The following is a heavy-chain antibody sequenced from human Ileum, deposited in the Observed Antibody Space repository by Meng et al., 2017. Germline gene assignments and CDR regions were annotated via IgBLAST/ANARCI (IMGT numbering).Heavy chain of an antibody. V-gene: IGHV3-49*04. CDR1: GFTMNDYT. D-gene: IGHD6-25*01. CDR3: ARSPAAKYFHH. CDR2: IRGKPHDGTT. Sequence: GESLKISCVASGFTMNDYTMSWVRQAPGKELEWVGFIRGKPHDGTTDYAASVKGRFTISRDDSKSIAYLQMNSLKSEDTAVYYCARSPAAKYFHHWGQGPLVTVSS. J-gene: IGHJ1*01.